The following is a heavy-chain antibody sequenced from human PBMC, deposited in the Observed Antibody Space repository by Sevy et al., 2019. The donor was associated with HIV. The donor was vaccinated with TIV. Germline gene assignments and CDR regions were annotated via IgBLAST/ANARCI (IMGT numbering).Heavy chain of an antibody. J-gene: IGHJ4*02. CDR2: VSANNGNT. CDR1: GYTFTSYG. CDR3: ARDLYGGHGGNDY. Sequence: ASVKVSCKASGYTFTSYGVNWVRQAPGLGLEWMGWVSANNGNTNYAQDLQGRVTMTTDTSTSTVYMELRSLRSDDTAVYYCARDLYGGHGGNDYWGQGTLVTVSS. D-gene: IGHD5-12*01. V-gene: IGHV1-18*01.